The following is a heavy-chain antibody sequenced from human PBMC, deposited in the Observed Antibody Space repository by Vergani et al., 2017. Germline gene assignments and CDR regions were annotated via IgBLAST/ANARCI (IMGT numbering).Heavy chain of an antibody. J-gene: IGHJ4*02. D-gene: IGHD1-26*01. CDR2: ISSSSSYI. Sequence: EVQLVESGGGLVKPGGSLRLSCAASGFTFSSYSMNWVRQAPGKWLEWVSSISSSSSYIYYADSGKGRFTISRDNAKNSLYLQMNSLRAEDTAVYYCARLVGATGIDYWGQGTLVTVSS. CDR3: ARLVGATGIDY. V-gene: IGHV3-21*01. CDR1: GFTFSSYS.